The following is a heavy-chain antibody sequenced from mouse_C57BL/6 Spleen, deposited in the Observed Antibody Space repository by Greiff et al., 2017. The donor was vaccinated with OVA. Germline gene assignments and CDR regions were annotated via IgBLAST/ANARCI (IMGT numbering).Heavy chain of an antibody. J-gene: IGHJ4*01. V-gene: IGHV2-2*01. Sequence: VQVVESGPGLVQPSQSLSITCTVSGFSLTSYGVHWVRQSPGKGLEWLGVIWSGGSTDYNAAFISRLSISKDNSKSQVFFKMNSLQADDTAIYYCARNRVRQGFYYAMDYWGQGTSVTVSS. CDR1: GFSLTSYG. D-gene: IGHD2-14*01. CDR3: ARNRVRQGFYYAMDY. CDR2: IWSGGST.